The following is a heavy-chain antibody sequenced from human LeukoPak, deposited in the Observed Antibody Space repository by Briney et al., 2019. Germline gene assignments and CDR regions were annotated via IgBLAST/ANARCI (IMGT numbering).Heavy chain of an antibody. CDR2: ISSSSSYI. Sequence: GGSLRLSCAAFGFTFSSYSMYWVRQAPGKGLEWVSSISSSSSYIYYADSVKGRFTISRDNAKNSLYLQMNSLRAEDTAVYYCARDGGYYSSGSYDYWGQGTLVTVSS. V-gene: IGHV3-21*01. J-gene: IGHJ4*02. CDR3: ARDGGYYSSGSYDY. D-gene: IGHD3-10*01. CDR1: GFTFSSYS.